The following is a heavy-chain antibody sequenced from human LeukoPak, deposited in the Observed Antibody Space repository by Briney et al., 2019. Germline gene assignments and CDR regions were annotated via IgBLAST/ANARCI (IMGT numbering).Heavy chain of an antibody. CDR1: GFTFSSYA. V-gene: IGHV3-23*01. CDR3: AKDLPPDIAVADYYYYYGMDV. Sequence: GGSLRLSCAASGFTFSSYAMSWVRQAPGKGLEWVSAISGSGGSTYYADSVKGRFTISRDNSKNTLYLQMNSLRAEDTAVYYCAKDLPPDIAVADYYYYYGMDVWGQGATVTVSS. D-gene: IGHD6-19*01. J-gene: IGHJ6*02. CDR2: ISGSGGST.